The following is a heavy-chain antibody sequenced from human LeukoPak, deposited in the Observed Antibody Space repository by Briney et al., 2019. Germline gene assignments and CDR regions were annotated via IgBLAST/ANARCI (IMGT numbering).Heavy chain of an antibody. J-gene: IGHJ4*02. CDR2: IYSSGST. D-gene: IGHD6-6*01. CDR1: GGSIISDSYY. Sequence: PSETLSLTCTVSGGSIISDSYYWSWIRQPAGKGLEWIGRIYSSGSTNYNPSLKSRVTISVDTSKNQFSLKLSSVTAADTAVYYCARGYSGSSVGYWGQGTLVTVSS. CDR3: ARGYSGSSVGY. V-gene: IGHV4-61*02.